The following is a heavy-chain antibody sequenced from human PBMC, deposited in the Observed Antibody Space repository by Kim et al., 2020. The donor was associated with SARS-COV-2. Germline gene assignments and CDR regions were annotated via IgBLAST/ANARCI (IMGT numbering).Heavy chain of an antibody. Sequence: GGSLRLSCAASGFTFSSYSMNWVRQAPGKGLEWLSYISSGSSTIYYADSVKGRFTISRDNAKNSLYLQMNSLRDEDTAVYYCARSVGGGGCPACTSNWGQGSLVTVSS. J-gene: IGHJ4*02. CDR3: ARSVGGGGCPACTSN. V-gene: IGHV3-48*02. CDR1: GFTFSSYS. CDR2: ISSGSSTI. D-gene: IGHD1-1*01.